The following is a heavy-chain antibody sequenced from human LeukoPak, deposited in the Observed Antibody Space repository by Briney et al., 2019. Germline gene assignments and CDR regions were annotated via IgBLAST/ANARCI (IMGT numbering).Heavy chain of an antibody. J-gene: IGHJ4*02. CDR3: ARGPTYDYVWGSYRPPLDY. V-gene: IGHV4-34*01. CDR1: GGALRGYY. Sequence: PSETLSLTRPVYGGALRGYYWSWVRQPPGEGLEWIGGIKHRGSTNYNPSLKSRVTISVDTSKNQFSLKLSSVTAADTAVYYCARGPTYDYVWGSYRPPLDYWGQGTLVTVSS. D-gene: IGHD3-16*02. CDR2: IKHRGST.